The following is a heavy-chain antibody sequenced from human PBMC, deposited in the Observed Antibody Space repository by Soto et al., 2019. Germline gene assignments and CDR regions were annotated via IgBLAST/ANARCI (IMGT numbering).Heavy chain of an antibody. D-gene: IGHD7-27*01. J-gene: IGHJ4*02. CDR1: GFTFISYW. Sequence: SQRLPCAASGFTFISYWRHWVRQAPGKGLVWVSRINSDGSSTSYADSVKGRFTISRDNAKNTLYLQMNSLRAEDTAVYYCASSLLTPFDYWGQGTLVTVSS. CDR2: INSDGSST. CDR3: ASSLLTPFDY. V-gene: IGHV3-74*01.